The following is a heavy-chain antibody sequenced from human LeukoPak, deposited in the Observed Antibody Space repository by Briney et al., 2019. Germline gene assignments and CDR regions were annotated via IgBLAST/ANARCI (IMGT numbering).Heavy chain of an antibody. Sequence: PGGSLRLSCAASGFTFSSYAMHWVRQAPGKGLEWVAVISYDGSNKYYADSVKGRFTISRDNSKNTLYLQMNSLRAEDTAVYYCARDQSGSYYFDYWGQGTLVTVSS. CDR2: ISYDGSNK. CDR1: GFTFSSYA. V-gene: IGHV3-30-3*01. J-gene: IGHJ4*02. CDR3: ARDQSGSYYFDY. D-gene: IGHD1-26*01.